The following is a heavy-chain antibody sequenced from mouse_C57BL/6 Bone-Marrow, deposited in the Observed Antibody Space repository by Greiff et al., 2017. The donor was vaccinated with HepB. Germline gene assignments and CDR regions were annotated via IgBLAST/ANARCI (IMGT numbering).Heavy chain of an antibody. Sequence: SGPELVKPGASVKISCKASGYAFSSSWMNWVKQRPGKGLEWIGRIYPGDGDTNYNGKFKGKATLTADKSSSTAYMQLSSLTSEDSAVYFCARSYDYDLYYYAMDYWGQGTSVTVSS. CDR3: ARSYDYDLYYYAMDY. CDR1: GYAFSSSW. J-gene: IGHJ4*01. D-gene: IGHD2-4*01. CDR2: IYPGDGDT. V-gene: IGHV1-82*01.